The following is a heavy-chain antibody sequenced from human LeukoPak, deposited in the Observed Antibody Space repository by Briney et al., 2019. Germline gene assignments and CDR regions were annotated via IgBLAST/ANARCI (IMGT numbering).Heavy chain of an antibody. CDR2: INYSGST. J-gene: IGHJ4*02. CDR3: ARSFCSSTSCYAVGYFDY. D-gene: IGHD2-2*01. Sequence: SETLSLTCSVSGGSINSRSYYWGWIRQPPGKGLEWIGSINYSGSTYYNPSLKSRVTISVDTSKNQFSLRLSSVTAADTAVYYCARSFCSSTSCYAVGYFDYWGQGTVVTVSS. CDR1: GGSINSRSYY. V-gene: IGHV4-39*01.